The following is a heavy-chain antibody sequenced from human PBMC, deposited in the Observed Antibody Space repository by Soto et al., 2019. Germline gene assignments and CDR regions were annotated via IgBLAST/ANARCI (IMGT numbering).Heavy chain of an antibody. J-gene: IGHJ6*02. D-gene: IGHD2-2*01. CDR1: GYSLTSYG. Sequence: ASVRVSCKASGYSLTSYGISWVRQAPGQGLEWMGWISAYNGNTNYAQKLQGRVTMTTDTSTSTAYMELRSLRSDDTAVYYCAFIGSRDPYYYYGMDVWGQGTTVTVSS. CDR2: ISAYNGNT. CDR3: AFIGSRDPYYYYGMDV. V-gene: IGHV1-18*01.